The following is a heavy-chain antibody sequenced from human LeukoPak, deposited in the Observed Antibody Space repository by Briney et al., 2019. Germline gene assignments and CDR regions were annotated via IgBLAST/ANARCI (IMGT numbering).Heavy chain of an antibody. V-gene: IGHV4-34*01. Sequence: SETLSLTCAVYGGSFSGYYWSWIRQPPGKGLEWIGEINHSGSTNYNPSLKSRVTISVDTSKNQFSLKLSSVTAADTAVYYCARGAIVVVPAAWSPYYYYYVDVWGKGTTVTVSS. J-gene: IGHJ6*03. CDR3: ARGAIVVVPAAWSPYYYYYVDV. D-gene: IGHD2-2*01. CDR2: INHSGST. CDR1: GGSFSGYY.